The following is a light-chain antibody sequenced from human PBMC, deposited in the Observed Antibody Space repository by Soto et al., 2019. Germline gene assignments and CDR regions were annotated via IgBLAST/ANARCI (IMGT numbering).Light chain of an antibody. V-gene: IGKV4-1*01. CDR1: QTVLYSSNNKNY. CDR3: QQYYNTPWT. Sequence: DIVRSQSPDSLAVYLGDRATISCKSSQTVLYSSNNKNYLAWYQQKPGQPPKLLIYWASTRESGVPDRFSGSGSGTDFTLTISSLQAEDVAVYYCQQYYNTPWTFGQGTKVDIK. CDR2: WAS. J-gene: IGKJ1*01.